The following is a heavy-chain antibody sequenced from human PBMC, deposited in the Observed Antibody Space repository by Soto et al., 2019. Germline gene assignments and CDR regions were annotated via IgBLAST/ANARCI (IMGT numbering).Heavy chain of an antibody. CDR3: AREGGHTRGAFEI. Sequence: EVQLVESGGGLIKPGGSLRLSCAASGFSFNNAWMSWVRQAPGKGLQWVGRIKSKTAGETTDYAAPVKGRFTISRDDSENTVYLQMNSLQTDDTAVYYCAREGGHTRGAFEIWGQGTMVTVSS. V-gene: IGHV3-15*01. D-gene: IGHD2-15*01. J-gene: IGHJ3*02. CDR1: GFSFNNAW. CDR2: IKSKTAGETT.